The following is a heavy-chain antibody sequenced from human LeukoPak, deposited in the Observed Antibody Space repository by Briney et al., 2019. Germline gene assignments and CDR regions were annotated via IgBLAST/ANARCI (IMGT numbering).Heavy chain of an antibody. D-gene: IGHD3-10*01. CDR3: AKDGEYYYGSGSFFWFDP. Sequence: GGSLRLSCAAAGFTFTTYAMNWVRQAPGKGLEWVSTISGSGGSTYYADSMKGRFTISRDNSKNTLSLQMNSLRAEDTAIYYCAKDGEYYYGSGSFFWFDPWGQGTLVTVSS. CDR2: ISGSGGST. CDR1: GFTFTTYA. J-gene: IGHJ5*02. V-gene: IGHV3-23*01.